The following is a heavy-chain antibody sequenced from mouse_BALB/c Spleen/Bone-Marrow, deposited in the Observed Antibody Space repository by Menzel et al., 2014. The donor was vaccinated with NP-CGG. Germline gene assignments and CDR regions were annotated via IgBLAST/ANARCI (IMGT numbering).Heavy chain of an antibody. D-gene: IGHD2-4*01. CDR2: IYPGDFNT. CDR3: ARKSQRAYDSMNY. Sequence: VQGVESGPELVKPGASVRISCKASGYTFTSYYVHWVRQRPGQGLEWIGWIYPGDFNTKYNEKFKGKATLTADKSSSTASMQVSSLTSEDSAVYFRARKSQRAYDSMNYWGQGTSVTVSS. CDR1: GYTFTSYY. V-gene: IGHV1S56*01. J-gene: IGHJ4*01.